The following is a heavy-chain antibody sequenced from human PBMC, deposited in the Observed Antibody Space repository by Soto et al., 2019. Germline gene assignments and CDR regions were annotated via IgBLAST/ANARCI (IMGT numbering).Heavy chain of an antibody. D-gene: IGHD6-13*01. J-gene: IGHJ4*02. V-gene: IGHV4-59*08. CDR1: GGSISSYY. Sequence: QVQLQESGPGLVKPSETLSLMCTVSGGSISSYYWSWIRQPPGKGLEWIGYIYYSGSTNYNPSLKSRATISVDTSKNQFSLKLRSVTAADTAVYYCARRPIAALFDYWGQGTLVIVSS. CDR3: ARRPIAALFDY. CDR2: IYYSGST.